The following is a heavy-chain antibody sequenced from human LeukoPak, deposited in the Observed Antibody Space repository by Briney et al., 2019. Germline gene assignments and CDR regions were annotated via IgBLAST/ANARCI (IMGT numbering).Heavy chain of an antibody. CDR1: GFTFSSYG. Sequence: GGILRLSCAASGFTFSSYGMSWVRQAPGKGLEWVSTISGSGRSTYYADSVKGRFTISRDNAKNSLYLQMNSLRAEDTAVYYCATRSIITMIGQIDYWGQGTLVTVSS. D-gene: IGHD3-22*01. J-gene: IGHJ4*02. V-gene: IGHV3-23*01. CDR3: ATRSIITMIGQIDY. CDR2: ISGSGRST.